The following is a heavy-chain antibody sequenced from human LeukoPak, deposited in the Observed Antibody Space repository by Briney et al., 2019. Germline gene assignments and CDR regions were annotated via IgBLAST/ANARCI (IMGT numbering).Heavy chain of an antibody. CDR3: AKLWFVVSAHFDY. Sequence: AGTLSLSCAASGFSFSSYAMSWVRQPPGTGLERVSVISGSGGSTYNADPVKDRSTMSIDNSKNALVLQMDSLRAADTAVYYCAKLWFVVSAHFDYWGEGALVTVSA. CDR2: ISGSGGST. D-gene: IGHD3-10*01. J-gene: IGHJ4*02. CDR1: GFSFSSYA. V-gene: IGHV3-23*01.